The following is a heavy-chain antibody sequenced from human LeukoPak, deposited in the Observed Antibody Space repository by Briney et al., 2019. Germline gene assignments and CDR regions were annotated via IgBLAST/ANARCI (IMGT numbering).Heavy chain of an antibody. CDR2: ISSSGGPK. CDR3: ARIRRVFDI. V-gene: IGHV3-48*04. CDR1: GFTFSSYS. Sequence: GGSLRLSCAASGFTFSSYSMNWVRQAPGKGLEWVSYISSSGGPKFYADSVRGRFTVSRDNAKNSLYLQINSLRVEDTAVYYCARIRRVFDIWGQGTMVTVSS. J-gene: IGHJ3*02. D-gene: IGHD3-10*01.